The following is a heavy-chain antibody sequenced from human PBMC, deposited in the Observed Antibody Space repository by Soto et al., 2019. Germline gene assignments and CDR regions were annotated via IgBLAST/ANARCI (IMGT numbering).Heavy chain of an antibody. CDR1: GFSFSDNL. J-gene: IGHJ3*01. CDR2: SNPGNGNT. V-gene: IGHV1-3*01. Sequence: QVQLVQSGAEVRKPGASVNISCRASGFSFSDNLINWVRQAPGQSLEWMGWSNPGNGNTRYSQTFQGRVTISRHSSASIAYVEVSDLTSEDTAVYYCARDILSVGPRANDAFDVWGQGTMVTVSS. CDR3: ARDILSVGPRANDAFDV. D-gene: IGHD2-8*02.